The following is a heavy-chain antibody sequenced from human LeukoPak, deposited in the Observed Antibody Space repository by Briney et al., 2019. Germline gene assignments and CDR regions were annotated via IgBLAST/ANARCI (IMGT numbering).Heavy chain of an antibody. Sequence: VASVEVSCKASGYTFTGYYMHWVRQAPGQGLEWMGWINPNSGGTNYAQKFQGRVTMTRDTSISTAYMELSRLRSDDTAVYYCARWHSRRNIVVVVAATRSRWFDPWGQGTLVTVSS. D-gene: IGHD2-15*01. V-gene: IGHV1-2*02. CDR3: ARWHSRRNIVVVVAATRSRWFDP. CDR2: INPNSGGT. CDR1: GYTFTGYY. J-gene: IGHJ5*02.